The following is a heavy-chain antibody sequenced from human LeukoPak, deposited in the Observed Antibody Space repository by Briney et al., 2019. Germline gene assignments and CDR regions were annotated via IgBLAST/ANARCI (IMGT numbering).Heavy chain of an antibody. D-gene: IGHD3-3*01. CDR1: GFTFSSYG. J-gene: IGHJ4*02. CDR2: IWYDGSNK. V-gene: IGHV3-33*01. CDR3: ARDLGTKSGYPFI. Sequence: PGGSLRLSCAASGFTFSSYGMHWVRQAPGKGLEWVAVIWYDGSNKYYADSVKGRFTISRDNFKNTLYLQMNSLRAEDTAVYYCARDLGTKSGYPFIWGQGTLVTVSS.